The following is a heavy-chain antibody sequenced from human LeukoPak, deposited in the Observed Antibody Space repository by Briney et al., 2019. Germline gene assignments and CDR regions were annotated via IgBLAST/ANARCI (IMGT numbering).Heavy chain of an antibody. V-gene: IGHV3-66*02. CDR3: ARSDDYGDYLVDAFDI. CDR2: IYSGGST. CDR1: GFTVSSNY. Sequence: GGSLRLSSAASGFTVSSNYMSWVRQAPGKGLEWVSVIYSGGSTYYADSVKGRFTISRDNSKNTLYLQMNSLRAEDTAVYYCARSDDYGDYLVDAFDIWGQGTMVTVSS. J-gene: IGHJ3*02. D-gene: IGHD4-17*01.